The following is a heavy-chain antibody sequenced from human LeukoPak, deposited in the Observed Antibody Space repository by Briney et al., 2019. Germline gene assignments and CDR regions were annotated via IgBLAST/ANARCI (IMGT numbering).Heavy chain of an antibody. J-gene: IGHJ4*02. D-gene: IGHD6-19*01. Sequence: ASVKVSCKASGYTFTGCYMHWVRQAPGQGLEWMGWINPNSGGTNYAQKFQGRVTMTRDTSISTAYMELSRLRSDDTAVYYCARWSIAVADFYFDYWGQGTLVTVSS. V-gene: IGHV1-2*02. CDR2: INPNSGGT. CDR1: GYTFTGCY. CDR3: ARWSIAVADFYFDY.